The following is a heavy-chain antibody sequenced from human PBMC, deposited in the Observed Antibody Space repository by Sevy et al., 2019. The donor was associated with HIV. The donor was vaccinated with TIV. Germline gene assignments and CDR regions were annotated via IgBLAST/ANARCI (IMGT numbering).Heavy chain of an antibody. CDR1: GGPLDFYY. D-gene: IGHD3-16*01. CDR2: IYYSGMTP. Sequence: SETLSLTCIVSGGPLDFYYWTWIRQTPGKRLEWIGHIYYSGMTPRYNPSLESRVTLSVDRSKNQFSLRMSSVTAADTAVYYCARGHVRGVSRPFDPWGQGTLVTVSS. CDR3: ARGHVRGVSRPFDP. J-gene: IGHJ5*02. V-gene: IGHV4-59*13.